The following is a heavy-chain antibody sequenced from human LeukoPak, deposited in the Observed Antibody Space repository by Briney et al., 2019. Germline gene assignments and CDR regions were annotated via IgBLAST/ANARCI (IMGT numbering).Heavy chain of an antibody. CDR1: GFTFSSYG. V-gene: IGHV3-30*02. J-gene: IGHJ4*02. Sequence: GGSLRLSCAASGFTFSSYGMHWVRQAPGKGLEWVAFIRYDGSNKYYADSVKGRFTISRDNFKNTLYLQMNSLRAEDTAVYYCAREPDYYDSSGDWGQGTLVTVSS. D-gene: IGHD3-22*01. CDR2: IRYDGSNK. CDR3: AREPDYYDSSGD.